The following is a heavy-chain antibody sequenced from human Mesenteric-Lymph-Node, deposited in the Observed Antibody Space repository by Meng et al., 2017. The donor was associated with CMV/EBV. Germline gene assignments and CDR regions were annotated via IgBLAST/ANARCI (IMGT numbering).Heavy chain of an antibody. D-gene: IGHD3-22*01. V-gene: IGHV3-23*01. CDR2: ISGSAGTT. CDR3: AKDLGDYDISGCYRAYCGMDV. J-gene: IGHJ6*02. CDR1: GFTFSTYG. Sequence: GESLKISCVASGFTFSTYGMTWVRQAPGKGLEWVSVISGSAGTTYYADSVKGRFTISRDTSKNTLYLQMNSLRAEDTAVYYCAKDLGDYDISGCYRAYCGMDVWGQGTTVTVSS.